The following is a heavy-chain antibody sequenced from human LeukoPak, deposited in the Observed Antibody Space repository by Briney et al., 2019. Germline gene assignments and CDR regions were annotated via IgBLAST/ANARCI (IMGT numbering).Heavy chain of an antibody. D-gene: IGHD2-15*01. CDR3: ARNTRYCSGGSCPPRGYFDY. V-gene: IGHV4-34*01. Sequence: SETLSLTCAVYGGSFSGYYWSWIRQPPGKGLEWIGEINHGGSTNYNPSLKSRVTISVDTSKNQFSLKLSSVTAADTAVYYCARNTRYCSGGSCPPRGYFDYWGQGTLVTVSS. J-gene: IGHJ4*02. CDR2: INHGGST. CDR1: GGSFSGYY.